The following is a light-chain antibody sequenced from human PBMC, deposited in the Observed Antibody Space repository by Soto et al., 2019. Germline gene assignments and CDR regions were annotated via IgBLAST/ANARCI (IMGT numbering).Light chain of an antibody. CDR2: AAS. CDR1: QAIRND. J-gene: IGKJ1*01. CDR3: HKDYRYPPRT. V-gene: IGKV1-6*01. Sequence: AIPMTQSPSSLSASVGDRVTITCRASQAIRNDLGWYQQKPGKAPKLLIYAASSLQTGVPSRFSGSGSGTDFTLTISSQQPEDFAIYYCHKDYRYPPRTCGQGTKVEIK.